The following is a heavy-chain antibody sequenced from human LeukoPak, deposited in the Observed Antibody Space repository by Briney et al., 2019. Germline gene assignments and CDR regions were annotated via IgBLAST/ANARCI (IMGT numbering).Heavy chain of an antibody. J-gene: IGHJ6*02. CDR1: GFTFSSYS. D-gene: IGHD6-13*01. CDR2: ISSSISYI. CDR3: ARESNSSSWYFLGYYYYGMDV. V-gene: IGHV3-21*01. Sequence: GGSLRLSCAASGFTFSSYSMNWVRQAPGKGLEWVSSISSSISYIYYADSVKGRFTISRDNAKNSLYLQMNSLRAEDTAVYYCARESNSSSWYFLGYYYYGMDVWGQGTTVTVSS.